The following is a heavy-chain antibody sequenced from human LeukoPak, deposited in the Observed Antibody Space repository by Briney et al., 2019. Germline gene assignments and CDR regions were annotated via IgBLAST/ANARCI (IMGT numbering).Heavy chain of an antibody. V-gene: IGHV3-21*01. D-gene: IGHD2-2*01. Sequence: GGSLRLSCTASGFTFSSYGINWVRQAPGKGLEWVSSITSSSTYIDYADSVKGRFTISRDNAKNSLYLQMNSLRAEDTAVYYCARDPSCNSTNCFYYFDYWGQGTLVTVSS. CDR2: ITSSSTYI. J-gene: IGHJ4*02. CDR1: GFTFSSYG. CDR3: ARDPSCNSTNCFYYFDY.